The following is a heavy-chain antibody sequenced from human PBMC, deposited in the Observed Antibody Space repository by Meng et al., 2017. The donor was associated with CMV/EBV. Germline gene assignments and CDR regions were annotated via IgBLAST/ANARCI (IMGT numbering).Heavy chain of an antibody. CDR3: ARGVTGERYYDFWSGYHYFDY. CDR1: GGSISSSSYY. Sequence: LQLQDCGPSLAMPSETLFLTCTVSGGSISSSSYYWGWIRQPPGKGLEWIGSIYYSGSTYYNPSLKSRVTISVDTSKNQFSLKLSSVTAADTAVYYCARGVTGERYYDFWSGYHYFDYWGQGTLVTVSS. V-gene: IGHV4-39*07. CDR2: IYYSGST. J-gene: IGHJ4*02. D-gene: IGHD3-3*01.